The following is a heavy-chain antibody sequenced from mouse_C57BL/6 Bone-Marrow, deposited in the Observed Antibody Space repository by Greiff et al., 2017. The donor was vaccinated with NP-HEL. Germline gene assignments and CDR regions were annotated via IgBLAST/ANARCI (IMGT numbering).Heavy chain of an antibody. Sequence: QVQLQQPGAELVKPGASVKLSCKASGYTFTSYWMHWVKQRPGQGLEWIGMIHPNSGSTNYTEKFKSKATLTVDKSSSTAYMQLSSLTSEDAAVYYCARGLLWLRRGAMDYWGQGTSVTVSS. V-gene: IGHV1-64*01. CDR1: GYTFTSYW. CDR2: IHPNSGST. J-gene: IGHJ4*01. D-gene: IGHD2-2*01. CDR3: ARGLLWLRRGAMDY.